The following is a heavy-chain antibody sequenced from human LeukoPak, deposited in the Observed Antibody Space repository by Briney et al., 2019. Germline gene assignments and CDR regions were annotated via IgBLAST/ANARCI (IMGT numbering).Heavy chain of an antibody. CDR3: ARDLYGGNSEFYFDY. D-gene: IGHD4-23*01. CDR2: INPNSGGT. CDR1: GYTFTGYY. J-gene: IGHJ4*02. Sequence: ASVKVSCKASGYTFTGYYMHWVRQAPGQGLEGMGWINPNSGGTNYAQKFQGRVTITRDTAISTAYMELSRLRSDDTAVYYCARDLYGGNSEFYFDYWGQGTLVTVSS. V-gene: IGHV1-2*02.